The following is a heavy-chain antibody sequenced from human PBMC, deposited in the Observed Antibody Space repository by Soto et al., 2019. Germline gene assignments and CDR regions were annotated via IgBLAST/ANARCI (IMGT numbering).Heavy chain of an antibody. CDR3: ARGGVVINTTSFFDY. CDR2: IYPGDSDT. CDR1: GYRFSNYW. V-gene: IGHV5-51*01. J-gene: IGHJ4*02. D-gene: IGHD2-21*01. Sequence: PGESLKISCKSSGYRFSNYWIGWVRQMSGKGLEWMGIIYPGDSDTRYSPSFQGQVTISADRSISTAYLQWSSLKAPDTGMYFCARGGVVINTTSFFDYWGQGVPVTVSS.